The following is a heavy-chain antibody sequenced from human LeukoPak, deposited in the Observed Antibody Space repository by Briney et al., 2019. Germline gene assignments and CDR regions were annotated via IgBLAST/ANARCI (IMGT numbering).Heavy chain of an antibody. J-gene: IGHJ5*02. D-gene: IGHD3-3*01. V-gene: IGHV3-23*01. CDR2: ISGSGGST. CDR3: AKKPRGVVRGGSNWFDP. CDR1: GFTFSSYA. Sequence: AGGSLRLSCAASGFTFSSYAMSWVRQAPGKGLEWVSAISGSGGSTYYADSVKGRFTISRDNSKNTLYLQMNSLRAEDTAVYYCAKKPRGVVRGGSNWFDPWGQGTLVTVSS.